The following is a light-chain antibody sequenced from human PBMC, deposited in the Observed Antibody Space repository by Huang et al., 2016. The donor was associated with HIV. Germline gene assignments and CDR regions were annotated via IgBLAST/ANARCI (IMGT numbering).Light chain of an antibody. CDR1: QIVSSH. J-gene: IGKJ3*01. CDR3: QQYNDFRST. V-gene: IGKV3-15*01. Sequence: EIVLTQSPGTLALSPGDRASLSCRSSQIVSSHLAWYQQKPGQAPRLLIYAASTRATGVPARFSGSGAGTEFTLTISTLQSEDSAVYYCQQYNDFRSTFGPGTRVEIK. CDR2: AAS.